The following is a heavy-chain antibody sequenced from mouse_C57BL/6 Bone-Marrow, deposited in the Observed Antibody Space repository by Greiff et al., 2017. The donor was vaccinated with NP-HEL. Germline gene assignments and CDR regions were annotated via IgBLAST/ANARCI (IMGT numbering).Heavy chain of an antibody. Sequence: EVQLQQSGPELVKPGASVKISCKASGYSFTGYYMNWVKQSPEKSLEWIGEINPSTGGTTYNQKFKAKATLTVDKTSSTAYMQLKSLTSGDSAVYYCARGYDRFAYWGQGTLVTVSA. J-gene: IGHJ3*01. D-gene: IGHD2-14*01. V-gene: IGHV1-42*01. CDR3: ARGYDRFAY. CDR1: GYSFTGYY. CDR2: INPSTGGT.